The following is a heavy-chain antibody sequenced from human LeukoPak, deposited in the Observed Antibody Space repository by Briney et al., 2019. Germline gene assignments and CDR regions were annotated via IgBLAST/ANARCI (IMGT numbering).Heavy chain of an antibody. D-gene: IGHD1-26*01. CDR3: ASAHISGSYWEDAFDI. CDR2: IYHSGST. Sequence: SETLSLTCTVSGYSISSGYYWGWFRQPPGKGLEWIGRIYHSGSTYYNPSLKSRVTISVDTSKNQFSLKLSSVTAADTAVYYCASAHISGSYWEDAFDIWGQGTMVTVSS. V-gene: IGHV4-38-2*02. CDR1: GYSISSGYY. J-gene: IGHJ3*02.